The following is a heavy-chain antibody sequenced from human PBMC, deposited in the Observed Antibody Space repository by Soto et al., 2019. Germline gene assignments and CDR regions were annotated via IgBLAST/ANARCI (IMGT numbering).Heavy chain of an antibody. D-gene: IGHD6-13*01. CDR3: ARVFSDSSSFFDP. Sequence: SETLSLTCSVSGGSISSGGYYWSWIRQHPGKGLEWIGYIYYSGSTYYNPSLKSRVTISVDTSKNQFSLKLSSVTAADTAVYYCARVFSDSSSFFDPWGQGTLVTV. V-gene: IGHV4-31*03. J-gene: IGHJ5*02. CDR2: IYYSGST. CDR1: GGSISSGGYY.